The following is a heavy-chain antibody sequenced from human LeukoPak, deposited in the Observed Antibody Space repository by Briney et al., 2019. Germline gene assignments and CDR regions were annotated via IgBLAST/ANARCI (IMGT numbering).Heavy chain of an antibody. CDR2: VSDSGDGT. CDR3: AKDRACGQWNCQGSDY. J-gene: IGHJ4*02. D-gene: IGHD1-7*01. Sequence: GGSLRLSCTSSGFTFGDYAMSWFRQAPGKGLEWVLGVSDSGDGTHYADSVKGRFTISRDNSKNTLYLQMNNLRAEDTAVYYCAKDRACGQWNCQGSDYWGQGTLVTVSS. V-gene: IGHV3-23*01. CDR1: GFTFGDYA.